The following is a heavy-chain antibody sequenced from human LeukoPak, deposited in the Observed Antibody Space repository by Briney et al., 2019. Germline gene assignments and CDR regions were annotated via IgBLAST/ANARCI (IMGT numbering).Heavy chain of an antibody. CDR2: IYCSGST. Sequence: SETLSLTCTVPGGSISSYYWTWIRQPPGKGLEWIESIYCSGSTNYNPSLKSRVTISVDTSKNQFSLELRSVTAADTAVYYCAGGGLVVAGSFFFDYWGQGTLVTVSS. D-gene: IGHD6-19*01. CDR3: AGGGLVVAGSFFFDY. J-gene: IGHJ4*02. V-gene: IGHV4-59*13. CDR1: GGSISSYY.